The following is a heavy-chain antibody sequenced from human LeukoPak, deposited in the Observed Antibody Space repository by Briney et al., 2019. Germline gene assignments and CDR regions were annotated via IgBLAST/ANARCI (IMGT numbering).Heavy chain of an antibody. J-gene: IGHJ4*02. Sequence: ASVNVSCKASGGTFSSYAISWVRQAPGQGLEWMGGIIPIFGTANYAQRFQGRVTINTDESTSTAYMELSSLRSEDTAVYYCASEMATGFFDYRGQGTLVTVSS. D-gene: IGHD5-24*01. CDR3: ASEMATGFFDY. CDR1: GGTFSSYA. CDR2: IIPIFGTA. V-gene: IGHV1-69*05.